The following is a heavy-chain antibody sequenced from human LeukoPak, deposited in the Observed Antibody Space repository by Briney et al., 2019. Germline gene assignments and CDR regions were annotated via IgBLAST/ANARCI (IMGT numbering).Heavy chain of an antibody. J-gene: IGHJ4*02. CDR3: ARGGRLRTGTTAY. D-gene: IGHD1-7*01. V-gene: IGHV3-23*01. CDR2: ISGSGGST. CDR1: GFTFSSYA. Sequence: PGGSLRLSCAASGFTFSSYAMSWVRQAPGKGLEWVSAISGSGGSTYYADSVKGRFTISRDNSRNTLYLQMNSLRPEDTAVYYCARGGRLRTGTTAYWGQGTLVTVSS.